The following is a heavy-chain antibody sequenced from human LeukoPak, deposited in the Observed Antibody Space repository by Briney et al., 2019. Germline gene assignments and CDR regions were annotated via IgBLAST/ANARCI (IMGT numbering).Heavy chain of an antibody. D-gene: IGHD6-19*01. V-gene: IGHV3-7*03. J-gene: IGHJ4*02. CDR1: GFTFSSYW. CDR3: ARPRSGYSSGWYWAY. CDR2: IKQDGSEK. Sequence: HSGGSLRLSCAASGFTFSSYWMSWVRQAPGKGLEWVANIKQDGSEKYYVDSVKGRFTISRDNAKNSLYLQMNSLRAEDTAVYYCARPRSGYSSGWYWAYWGQGTLVTVSS.